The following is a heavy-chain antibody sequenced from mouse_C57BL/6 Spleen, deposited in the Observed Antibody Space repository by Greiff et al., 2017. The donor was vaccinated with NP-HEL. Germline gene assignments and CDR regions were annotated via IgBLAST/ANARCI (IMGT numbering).Heavy chain of an antibody. CDR1: GYTFTSYW. Sequence: QVQLQQSGAELVRPGSSVKLSCKASGYTFTSYWMHWVKQRPIQGLEWIGNIDPSDSETHYNQKFKDKATLTVDKSSSTAYMQLSSLTSEDSAVYYCARGRTGILFDYWGQGTTLTVSS. J-gene: IGHJ2*01. CDR3: ARGRTGILFDY. V-gene: IGHV1-52*01. CDR2: IDPSDSET. D-gene: IGHD4-1*01.